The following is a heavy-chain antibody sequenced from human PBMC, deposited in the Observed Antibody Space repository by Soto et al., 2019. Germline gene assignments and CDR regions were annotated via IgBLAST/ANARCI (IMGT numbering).Heavy chain of an antibody. CDR2: LSGSGGST. Sequence: GGSVRLSCAASGFTFSSYAMSWVRQAPGKGLEWVSALSGSGGSTYYADSVKGRFTISRDNSKNTLSLQMNSLRAEDTAVYYCAKPFATRYGRYLDAFVFRGPGTM. CDR3: AKPFATRYGRYLDAFVF. J-gene: IGHJ3*01. D-gene: IGHD5-12*01. CDR1: GFTFSSYA. V-gene: IGHV3-23*01.